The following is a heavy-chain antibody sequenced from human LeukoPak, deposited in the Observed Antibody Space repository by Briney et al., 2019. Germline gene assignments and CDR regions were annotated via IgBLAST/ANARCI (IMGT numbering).Heavy chain of an antibody. D-gene: IGHD3-16*02. V-gene: IGHV4-39*01. J-gene: IGHJ6*03. CDR2: IYYSGST. CDR3: ARSSIYYAGYYYYMDV. CDR1: GGSISSSSYN. Sequence: KPSETLSLTCTVSGGSISSSSYNWGWIRQPPGKGLEWIGSIYYSGSTYYNPSLKSRVTISVDTSKNQFSLKLSSVTAADTALYYCARSSIYYAGYYYYMDVWGKGTTVTVSS.